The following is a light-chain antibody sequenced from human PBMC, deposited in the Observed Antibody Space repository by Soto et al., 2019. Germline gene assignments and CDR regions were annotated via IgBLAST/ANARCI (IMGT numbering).Light chain of an antibody. J-gene: IGKJ1*01. CDR3: QQYNSYSRS. V-gene: IGKV1-5*01. CDR1: QTISVW. Sequence: DIQMTQSPSTLSASVGDRVTITCRASQTISVWLGWYQQKPGKAPKVLIYDASTLQSGVPSRFSGNGSETEFTLTISSLQPDDFATYYCQQYNSYSRSFGQGTKVDIK. CDR2: DAS.